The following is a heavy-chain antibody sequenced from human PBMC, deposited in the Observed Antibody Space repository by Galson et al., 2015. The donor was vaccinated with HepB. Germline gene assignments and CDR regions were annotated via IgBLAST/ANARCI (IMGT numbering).Heavy chain of an antibody. CDR3: ARDRQNRDWFDS. D-gene: IGHD2/OR15-2a*01. CDR2: ISGTGSLI. V-gene: IGHV3-48*03. CDR1: GFTFSNNE. J-gene: IGHJ5*01. Sequence: SLRLSCAASGFTFSNNEMSWVRQAPGKGLEWVSYISGTGSLIYYAESVKGRFIISRDNAKNSLYLEMNSLRVEDTAVYYCARDRQNRDWFDSWGQGTLVTVSS.